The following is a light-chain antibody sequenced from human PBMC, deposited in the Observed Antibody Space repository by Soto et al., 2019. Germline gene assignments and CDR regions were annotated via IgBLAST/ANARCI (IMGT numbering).Light chain of an antibody. J-gene: IGKJ5*01. CDR1: RSVNNNY. CDR2: GAS. Sequence: EIVLTQSPATLSLSPGERATLSCRAGRSVNNNYLAWYQQKPGQAPRLLISGASNRASGIPARFSAWGSGTDFTLTISRVDPADFAFYYCQQYFTSPITFGQGTRLEIK. CDR3: QQYFTSPIT. V-gene: IGKV3-20*01.